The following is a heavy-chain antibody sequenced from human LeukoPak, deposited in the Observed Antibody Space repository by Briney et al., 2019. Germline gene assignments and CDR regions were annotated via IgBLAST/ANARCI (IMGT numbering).Heavy chain of an antibody. D-gene: IGHD4-17*01. J-gene: IGHJ4*02. V-gene: IGHV1-3*01. Sequence: ASVKVSCKASGYTFTSYGISWVRQAPGQRLEWMGWINAGNGNTKYSQKFQGRVTITRDTSASTAYMELSSLRSEDTAVYYCARDTTDYGDPPLDYWGQGTLVTVSS. CDR2: INAGNGNT. CDR3: ARDTTDYGDPPLDY. CDR1: GYTFTSYG.